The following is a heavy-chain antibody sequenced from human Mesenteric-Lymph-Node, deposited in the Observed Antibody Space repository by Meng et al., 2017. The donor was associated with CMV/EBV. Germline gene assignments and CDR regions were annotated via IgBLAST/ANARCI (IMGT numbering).Heavy chain of an antibody. CDR2: IYYSGSP. J-gene: IGHJ4*02. CDR3: ARGHLSGVWQLIY. CDR1: SGSVNSYY. V-gene: IGHV4-59*02. D-gene: IGHD3-16*01. Sequence: GSLRLSCSVSSGSVNSYYWSWIRQPPGKGLEWIGSIYYSGSPYYNPSLKSRLTISVDTSKNQFSLKLNSVTAADTAVYYCARGHLSGVWQLIYWGQGTLVTVSS.